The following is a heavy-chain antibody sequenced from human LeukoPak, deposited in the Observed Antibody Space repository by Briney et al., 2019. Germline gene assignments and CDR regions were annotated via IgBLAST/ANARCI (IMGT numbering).Heavy chain of an antibody. J-gene: IGHJ4*02. D-gene: IGHD3-10*01. CDR1: GGSVSSGSYY. Sequence: SETLSLTCTVSGGSVSSGSYYWSWIRQPPGKGLEWIGEINHSGSTNYNPSLKSRVTISVDTSKNQFSLKLSSVTAADTAVYYCARGGRDYGSGSYRRTYFDYWGQGTLVTVSS. CDR3: ARGGRDYGSGSYRRTYFDY. V-gene: IGHV4-61*01. CDR2: INHSGST.